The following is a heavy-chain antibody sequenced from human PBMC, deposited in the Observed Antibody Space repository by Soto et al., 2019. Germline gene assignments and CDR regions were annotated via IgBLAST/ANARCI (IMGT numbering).Heavy chain of an antibody. CDR2: TYYRSKWYN. J-gene: IGHJ3*02. Sequence: QVQLQQSGPGLVKPSQTLSLTCAISGDSVSSNSAAWNWIRQSPSRGLEWLGRTYYRSKWYNVYAVSVKSRITVNPDTSKSLISLHLYSVTPEDTAVYYCAREGANAFDIWGQGTMVTVSS. CDR1: GDSVSSNSAA. D-gene: IGHD1-26*01. CDR3: AREGANAFDI. V-gene: IGHV6-1*01.